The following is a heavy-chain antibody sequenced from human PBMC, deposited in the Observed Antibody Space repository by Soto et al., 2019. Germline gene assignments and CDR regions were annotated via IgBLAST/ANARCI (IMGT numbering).Heavy chain of an antibody. V-gene: IGHV4-30-4*01. Sequence: SETLSLTCTVSGGSISSGDYYWSWIRQPPGKGLEWIGYIYYSGSTYYNPSLKSRVTISVDTSKNPFSLKLSSVTAADTAVYYCARDQGYSYGLYYFDYWGQGTLVTVSS. CDR1: GGSISSGDYY. D-gene: IGHD5-18*01. CDR2: IYYSGST. CDR3: ARDQGYSYGLYYFDY. J-gene: IGHJ4*02.